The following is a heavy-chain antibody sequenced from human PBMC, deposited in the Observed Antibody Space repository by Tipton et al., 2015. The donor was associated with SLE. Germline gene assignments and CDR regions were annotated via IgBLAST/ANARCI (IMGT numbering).Heavy chain of an antibody. CDR1: GYTFISYS. V-gene: IGHV7-4-1*02. Sequence: QLVQSGAEVKKTGASVKVSCKASGYTFISYSMNWVRQAPGQGLEWMGWINTNTGNPTYAQGFTGRFVFSLDTSVSTAYLQISSLKAEDTAVYYCAKGQRNFVPGRMDVWGQGTTVTASS. J-gene: IGHJ6*02. D-gene: IGHD1-14*01. CDR3: AKGQRNFVPGRMDV. CDR2: INTNTGNP.